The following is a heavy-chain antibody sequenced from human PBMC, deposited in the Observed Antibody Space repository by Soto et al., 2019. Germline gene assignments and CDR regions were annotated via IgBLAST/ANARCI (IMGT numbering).Heavy chain of an antibody. CDR1: GFAFSSYT. D-gene: IGHD2-2*03. Sequence: GWSLRLSCATSGFAFSSYTMRWVRQAPGKGLEWVSAISGGGAITYYADSVRGRFTISRDNSKSSLYLRMNSLRAEDTALYYCATGYCSSVTCYNFDFWGQGALVTGSS. CDR2: ISGGGAIT. J-gene: IGHJ4*02. V-gene: IGHV3-23*01. CDR3: ATGYCSSVTCYNFDF.